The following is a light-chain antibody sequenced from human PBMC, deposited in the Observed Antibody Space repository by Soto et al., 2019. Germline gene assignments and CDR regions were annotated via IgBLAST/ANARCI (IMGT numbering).Light chain of an antibody. J-gene: IGKJ4*01. CDR1: QGVLYSSNNKNY. CDR3: QQYYTTPPT. CDR2: WAS. Sequence: DIVMTQSPDSLAVSLGERATINCKSSQGVLYSSNNKNYLAWYQQKPGQPPKLLIYWASTRESGVPDRFSGSGSGTDFTLTISSLQAEDVAVYYCQQYYTTPPTFGGGTTVEIK. V-gene: IGKV4-1*01.